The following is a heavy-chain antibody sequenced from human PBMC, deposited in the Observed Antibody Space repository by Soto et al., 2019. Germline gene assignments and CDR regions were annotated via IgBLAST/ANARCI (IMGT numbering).Heavy chain of an antibody. CDR1: GYKFTSYW. J-gene: IGHJ3*02. V-gene: IGHV5-51*01. CDR2: IYPGDSDT. Sequence: GESLKISCKGSGYKFTSYWIGWVRQMPGKGLEWLGLIYPGDSDTRYSSSFQGQVTISADKSISTAYLQWSSLKASDTAMYYCARPSTPVTGYSSSWYLEGAFDIWGQGTMVTVSS. D-gene: IGHD6-13*01. CDR3: ARPSTPVTGYSSSWYLEGAFDI.